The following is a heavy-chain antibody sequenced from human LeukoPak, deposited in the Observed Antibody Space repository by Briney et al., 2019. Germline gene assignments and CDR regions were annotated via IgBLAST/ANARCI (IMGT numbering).Heavy chain of an antibody. Sequence: GGSLRLSCAASGFTSSSYWMSWVRQDPGKGLEWVANIKQDGSEKYYADSVKGRFTISRDNAKNSLYLQMNSLRAEDTAVYYCARELKGIAVALDYWGQGTLVTVSS. CDR1: GFTSSSYW. J-gene: IGHJ4*02. V-gene: IGHV3-7*03. CDR3: ARELKGIAVALDY. D-gene: IGHD6-19*01. CDR2: IKQDGSEK.